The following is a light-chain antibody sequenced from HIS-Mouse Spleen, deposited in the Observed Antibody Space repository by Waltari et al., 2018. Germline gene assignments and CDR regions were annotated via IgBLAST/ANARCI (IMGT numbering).Light chain of an antibody. V-gene: IGLV6-57*02. CDR2: EDN. J-gene: IGLJ3*02. Sequence: NFMLTQPHSVSESPGTTVTIPCTGSSGTIASHYVQRYQPRPGSAPTTVIYEDNQRPSGVPDRFSGSIDSSSNSASLTISGLKTEDEADYYCQSYDSSNWVFGGGTKLTVL. CDR3: QSYDSSNWV. CDR1: SGTIASHY.